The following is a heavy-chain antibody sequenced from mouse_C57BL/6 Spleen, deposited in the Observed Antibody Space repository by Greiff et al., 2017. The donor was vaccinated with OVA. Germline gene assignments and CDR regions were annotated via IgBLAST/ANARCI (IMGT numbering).Heavy chain of an antibody. CDR3: ARTIYFYFDY. CDR1: GFTFSSYT. J-gene: IGHJ2*01. Sequence: EVMLVESGGGLVKPGGSLKLSCAASGFTFSSYTMSWVRQTPEKRLEWVATISGGGGNTYYPDSVKGRFTISRDNAKNTLYLQMSSLRSEDTALYYCARTIYFYFDYWGQGTTLTVSS. D-gene: IGHD2-1*01. CDR2: ISGGGGNT. V-gene: IGHV5-9*01.